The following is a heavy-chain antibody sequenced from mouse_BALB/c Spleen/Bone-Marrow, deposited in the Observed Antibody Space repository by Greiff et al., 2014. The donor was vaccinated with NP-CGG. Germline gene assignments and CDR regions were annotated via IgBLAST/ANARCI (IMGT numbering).Heavy chain of an antibody. D-gene: IGHD1-2*01. CDR2: IWADGST. Sequence: VKLMESGPGLVAPSQSLSITCTVSGFSLTSYGVHWVRQPPGKGPEWLGVIWADGSTNYNSALMSRLSISKDNSKSQVFLKMNSLQTDDTAMYYCSRITTATGAMDYWGQGTSVTVSS. CDR1: GFSLTSYG. J-gene: IGHJ4*01. V-gene: IGHV2-9*02. CDR3: SRITTATGAMDY.